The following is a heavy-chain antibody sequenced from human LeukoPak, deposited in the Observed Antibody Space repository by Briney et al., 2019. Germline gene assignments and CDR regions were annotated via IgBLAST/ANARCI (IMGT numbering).Heavy chain of an antibody. V-gene: IGHV3-23*01. Sequence: PGGSLRLSCAACGFTCSGDAMGWVRQAPGKGLEWVSGVCASGRCTFYAPSVRGRFTISRDNSKNTLFLQMTSLRPEDTPLYYCAKHISVPRNQLLGDYWGQGTLVTVSS. CDR1: GFTCSGDA. CDR3: AKHISVPRNQLLGDY. J-gene: IGHJ4*02. CDR2: VCASGRCT. D-gene: IGHD6-19*01.